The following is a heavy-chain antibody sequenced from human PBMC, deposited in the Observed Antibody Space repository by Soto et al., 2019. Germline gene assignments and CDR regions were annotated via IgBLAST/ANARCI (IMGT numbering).Heavy chain of an antibody. CDR1: GFMFGSYW. Sequence: PGGSLRLSCTASGFMFGSYWMTWVRHVPGKGLQWVANIKRDGSEKYYVDFVKGRFTISRDNADNSVFLDMNNLRVDDTATYYCARVRATDYEIDYWGQGAPVTVSS. V-gene: IGHV3-7*03. J-gene: IGHJ4*02. D-gene: IGHD4-17*01. CDR2: IKRDGSEK. CDR3: ARVRATDYEIDY.